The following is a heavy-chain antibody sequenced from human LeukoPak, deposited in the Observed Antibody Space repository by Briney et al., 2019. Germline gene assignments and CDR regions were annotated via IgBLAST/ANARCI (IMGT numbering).Heavy chain of an antibody. CDR1: GGSFSGYY. D-gene: IGHD3-10*01. Sequence: SETLSLTCAVYGGSFSGYYWSWIRQPPGKGLEWIGEINHSGSTNYNPSLKSRVTISVDTSKNQFSLKLSSVTAADTAVYYCARAYYYGSGSYQDPFDYWGQGTLVTVSS. CDR2: INHSGST. J-gene: IGHJ4*02. V-gene: IGHV4-34*01. CDR3: ARAYYYGSGSYQDPFDY.